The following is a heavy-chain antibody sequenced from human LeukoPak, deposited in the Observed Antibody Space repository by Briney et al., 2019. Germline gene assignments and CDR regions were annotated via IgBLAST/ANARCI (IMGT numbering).Heavy chain of an antibody. Sequence: GGSLRLSCAASGFTFSNYAMSWVRQAPGKGLEWVSAISGSGGSTYNADSVKGRFTISRDNFKNTLYLQMNSLRAEDTAVYYCARDTSLDYWGQGTLVTVSS. D-gene: IGHD2-2*01. CDR2: ISGSGGST. V-gene: IGHV3-23*01. CDR3: ARDTSLDY. J-gene: IGHJ4*02. CDR1: GFTFSNYA.